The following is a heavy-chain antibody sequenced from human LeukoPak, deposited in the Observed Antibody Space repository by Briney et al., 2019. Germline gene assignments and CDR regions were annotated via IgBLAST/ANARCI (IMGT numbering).Heavy chain of an antibody. Sequence: AGGSLRLSCAASGFTFSSYAMSWVRQAPGKGPEWVSAITGSGVGTYYADSVKGRFTISRDNSKNTLYLQMNGLRAEDTAVYYCAKETWDSSNWHYFDYCGQGTLVTVSS. CDR3: AKETWDSSNWHYFDY. D-gene: IGHD6-13*01. CDR1: GFTFSSYA. CDR2: ITGSGVGT. J-gene: IGHJ4*02. V-gene: IGHV3-23*01.